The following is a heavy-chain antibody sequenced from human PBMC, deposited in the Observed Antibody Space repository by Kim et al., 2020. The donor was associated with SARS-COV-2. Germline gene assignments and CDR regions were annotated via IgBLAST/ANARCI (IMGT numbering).Heavy chain of an antibody. CDR2: LKQDGSEK. CDR3: ARGGYCSSTSCYTIHYY. Sequence: GGSLRLSCASSGFTFSSYWMTWVRQAPGKGLEWVANLKQDGSEKYYVDSVKGRFTISRDNAKNSLYLQMSSLRAEDMAVYYCARGGYCSSTSCYTIHYY. D-gene: IGHD2-2*02. V-gene: IGHV3-7*01. CDR1: GFTFSSYW. J-gene: IGHJ6*03.